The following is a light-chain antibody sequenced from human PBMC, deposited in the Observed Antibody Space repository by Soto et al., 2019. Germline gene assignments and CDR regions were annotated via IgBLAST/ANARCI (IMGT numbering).Light chain of an antibody. CDR1: NIEGES. V-gene: IGLV3-21*04. CDR2: YGS. Sequence: SYELTQPPSVSVAPGKTARITCGGNNIEGESVQWYQQKPGQAPVMVIYYGSDRPSGIPERFSGSYSGNTATLTISRVEAGDEADYYCQVWDSSRDPVVFGGGTKVTVL. J-gene: IGLJ2*01. CDR3: QVWDSSRDPVV.